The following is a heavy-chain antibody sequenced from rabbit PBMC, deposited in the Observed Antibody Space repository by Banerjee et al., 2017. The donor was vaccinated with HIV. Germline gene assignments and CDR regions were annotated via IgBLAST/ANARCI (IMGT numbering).Heavy chain of an antibody. Sequence: QEQVVESGGGLVKPGGTLTLTCTASGFSFSNKYVMCWVRQAPGKGLEWIACIYTTGTWTYYASWAKGRFTVSSTSSTTVTLQMTSLTAADTATYFCARLSSDWTYLRLWGPGTLVTVS. CDR1: GFSFSNKYV. CDR2: IYTTGTWT. J-gene: IGHJ6*01. D-gene: IGHD8-1*01. CDR3: ARLSSDWTYLRL. V-gene: IGHV1S45*01.